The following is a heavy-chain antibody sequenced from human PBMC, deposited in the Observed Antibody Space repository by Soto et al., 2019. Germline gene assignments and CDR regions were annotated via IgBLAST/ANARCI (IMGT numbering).Heavy chain of an antibody. Sequence: QVPLQESGPRLMRPSGTLSLTCTVSSGSISPANWWSWVRQPPGRGLEWIGEIYHSGSTNYNLSLKSRVTLSVDKSKNQFSLGLSSVTAADTATYYCARRGGGVVLAATTPFDYWGQGTLVTVSS. CDR1: SGSISPANW. D-gene: IGHD2-15*01. CDR2: IYHSGST. V-gene: IGHV4-4*02. J-gene: IGHJ4*02. CDR3: ARRGGGVVLAATTPFDY.